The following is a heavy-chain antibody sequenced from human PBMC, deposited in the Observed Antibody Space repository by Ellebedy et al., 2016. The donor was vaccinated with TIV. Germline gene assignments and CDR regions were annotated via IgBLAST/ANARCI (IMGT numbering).Heavy chain of an antibody. V-gene: IGHV4-59*12. CDR1: GGSISSYY. CDR2: IYYSGST. Sequence: MPSETLSLTCTVSGGSISSYYWSWIRQPPGKGLEWIGYIYYSGSTNYNPSLKSRVTMSVDTSKNQFSLKLSSVTAADTAVYYCARGLRADPGTFDYWGQGTLVTVSS. D-gene: IGHD1-14*01. CDR3: ARGLRADPGTFDY. J-gene: IGHJ4*02.